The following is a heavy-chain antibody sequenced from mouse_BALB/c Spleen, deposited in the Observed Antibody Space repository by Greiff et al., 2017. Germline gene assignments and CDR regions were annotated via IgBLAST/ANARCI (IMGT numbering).Heavy chain of an antibody. CDR3: ARSLLRLQEDAMDY. CDR2: INPSSGYT. Sequence: QVQLQQSAAELARPGASVKMSCKASGYTFTTYTMHWVKQRPGQGLEWIGYINPSSGYTEYNQKFKDKTTLTADKSSSTAYMQLSSLTSEDSAVYYCARSLLRLQEDAMDYWGQGTSVTVSS. V-gene: IGHV1-4*02. CDR1: GYTFTTYT. D-gene: IGHD1-2*01. J-gene: IGHJ4*01.